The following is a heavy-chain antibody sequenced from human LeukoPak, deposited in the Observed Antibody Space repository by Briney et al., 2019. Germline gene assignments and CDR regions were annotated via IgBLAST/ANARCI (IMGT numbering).Heavy chain of an antibody. V-gene: IGHV1-18*01. CDR1: GYTFSSYG. D-gene: IGHD3-10*01. CDR3: ARVFEQGFGEQSVIQYGMDV. Sequence: ASVKVSCKASGYTFSSYGINWVRQAPGQGLEWVGWVSGDNGDTTSAEKLQARLTMTTDTSTSTAYMQLRSLRSDDTAVYYCARVFEQGFGEQSVIQYGMDVWGQGTTVSVSS. CDR2: VSGDNGDT. J-gene: IGHJ6*02.